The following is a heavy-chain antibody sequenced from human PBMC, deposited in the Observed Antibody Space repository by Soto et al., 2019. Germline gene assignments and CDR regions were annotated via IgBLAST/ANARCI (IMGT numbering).Heavy chain of an antibody. Sequence: QVQLVQSGAEVKKPGSSVKVSCKASGGSFSNFAFNWVRQAPGQGLEWMGGVIPVVGTANYSQKFQGRVTLTADESTSTTYMELSSLRSEDTAVFYCANSITKLESTAVDYWGQGTLVTVSS. CDR1: GGSFSNFA. J-gene: IGHJ4*02. CDR2: VIPVVGTA. D-gene: IGHD1-20*01. CDR3: ANSITKLESTAVDY. V-gene: IGHV1-69*01.